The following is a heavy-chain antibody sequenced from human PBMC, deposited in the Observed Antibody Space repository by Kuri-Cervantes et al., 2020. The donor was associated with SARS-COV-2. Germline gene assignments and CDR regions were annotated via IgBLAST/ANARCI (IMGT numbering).Heavy chain of an antibody. CDR3: ARTPGIAVAGTFDY. V-gene: IGHV3-13*01. CDR2: IGTAGDT. Sequence: GGSLRLSCAASGFTFSSYDMHWVRQATGKGLEWVSAIGTAGDTYYPGSVKGRFTISRENAKNSLYLQMNSLRAEDTAVYYCARTPGIAVAGTFDYWGQGTLVTVSS. D-gene: IGHD6-19*01. J-gene: IGHJ4*02. CDR1: GFTFSSYD.